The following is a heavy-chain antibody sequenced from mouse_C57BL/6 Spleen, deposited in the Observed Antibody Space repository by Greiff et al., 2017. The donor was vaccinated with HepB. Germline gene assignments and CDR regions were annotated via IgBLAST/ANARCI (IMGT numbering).Heavy chain of an antibody. Sequence: EVQLVESGPELVKPGASVKISCKASGYSFTGYYMNWVKQSPEKSLEWIGEINPSTGGTTYNQKFKAKATLTVDKSSSTAYMQLKSLTSEDSAVYYCARGGLLRYYWGQGTTLTVSS. CDR2: INPSTGGT. CDR1: GYSFTGYY. D-gene: IGHD1-1*01. CDR3: ARGGLLRYY. J-gene: IGHJ2*01. V-gene: IGHV1-42*01.